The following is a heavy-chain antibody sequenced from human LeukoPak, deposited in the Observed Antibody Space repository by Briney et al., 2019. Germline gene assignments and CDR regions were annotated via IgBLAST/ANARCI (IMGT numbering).Heavy chain of an antibody. CDR3: ARTTLSQAFDI. V-gene: IGHV4-30-4*08. J-gene: IGHJ3*02. CDR2: IYYSGST. D-gene: IGHD4-17*01. Sequence: SETLSLTCTVSGGSISSGDYYWSWIRQPPGKGLEWIGYIYYSGSTYYNPSLKSRVTISVDTSKNQFSLKLSSVTAADTAVYYCARTTLSQAFDIWGQGTMVTVSS. CDR1: GGSISSGDYY.